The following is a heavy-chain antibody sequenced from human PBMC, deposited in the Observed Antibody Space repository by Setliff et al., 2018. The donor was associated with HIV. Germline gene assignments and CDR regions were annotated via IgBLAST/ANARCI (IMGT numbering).Heavy chain of an antibody. J-gene: IGHJ4*02. V-gene: IGHV1-46*01. CDR2: INPSGGST. D-gene: IGHD6-6*01. Sequence: ASVKVSCKASGYTFTSYYIHWVRQAPGQGLEWMGRINPSGGSTSYAQKFQGRVTMTRDESTNTAYMELSSLKSEDTAVYYCARDPTGGAARFDYWGQGTLVTVSS. CDR3: ARDPTGGAARFDY. CDR1: GYTFTSYY.